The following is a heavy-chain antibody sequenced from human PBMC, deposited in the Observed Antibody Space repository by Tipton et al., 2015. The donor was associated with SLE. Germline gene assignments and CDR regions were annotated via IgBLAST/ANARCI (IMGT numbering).Heavy chain of an antibody. CDR2: FGTA. CDR3: ARDAYNSGWYRYYFDY. CDR1: GGTFSSYA. D-gene: IGHD6-19*01. V-gene: IGHV1-69*01. Sequence: QSGAEVKKPGSSVKVSCKASGGTFSSYAIFGTANYAQKFQGRVTITADESTSTAYMELSSLRSEDTAVYYCARDAYNSGWYRYYFDYWGQGTLVTVSS. J-gene: IGHJ4*02.